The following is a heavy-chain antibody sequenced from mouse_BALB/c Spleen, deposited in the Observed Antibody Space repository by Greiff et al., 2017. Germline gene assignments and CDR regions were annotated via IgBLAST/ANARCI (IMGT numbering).Heavy chain of an antibody. CDR3: ARSHSGGAMDY. CDR2: IYPGDGDT. CDR1: GYAFSSSW. Sequence: QVQLQQSGPELVKPGASVKISCKASGYAFSSSWMNWVKQRPGQGLEWIGRIYPGDGDTNYNGKFKGKATLTADKSSSTAYMQLSSLTSVDSAVYFCARSHSGGAMDYWGQGTSVTVSS. J-gene: IGHJ4*01. V-gene: IGHV1-82*01.